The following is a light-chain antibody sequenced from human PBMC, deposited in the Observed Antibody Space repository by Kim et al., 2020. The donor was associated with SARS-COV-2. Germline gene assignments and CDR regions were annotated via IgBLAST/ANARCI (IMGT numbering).Light chain of an antibody. V-gene: IGKV3-15*01. Sequence: SVSPGERATLSCRASQSVSTNLAWYQQKPGQAPRLLIYAASTRATGIPARFSGSGSGTEFNLTISSLQSEDFALYYCQQYNNWPYTFGQGTKLEI. J-gene: IGKJ2*01. CDR3: QQYNNWPYT. CDR2: AAS. CDR1: QSVSTN.